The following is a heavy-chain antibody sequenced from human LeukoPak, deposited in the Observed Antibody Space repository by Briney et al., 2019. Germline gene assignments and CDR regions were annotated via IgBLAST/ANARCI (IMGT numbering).Heavy chain of an antibody. J-gene: IGHJ5*02. D-gene: IGHD4-17*01. Sequence: GGSLRLCCAAYGVALSSCAMIGGRQAPGKGLEWVSAISGSGGSTYYADSVKGRFTISRDNSKNTLYLQMNSLRAEDTAVYYCAKDPSTVTTPWFDPWGQGTLVTVSS. V-gene: IGHV3-23*01. CDR1: GVALSSCA. CDR2: ISGSGGST. CDR3: AKDPSTVTTPWFDP.